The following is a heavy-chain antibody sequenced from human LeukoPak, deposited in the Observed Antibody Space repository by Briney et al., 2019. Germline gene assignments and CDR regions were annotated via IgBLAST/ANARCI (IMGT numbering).Heavy chain of an antibody. CDR3: AKNQYYDFWSGQYGMDV. J-gene: IGHJ6*02. V-gene: IGHV3-23*01. D-gene: IGHD3-3*01. CDR2: ISGSGDGT. Sequence: GGSLRLSCVASGFTFSSYAMSWVRQAPGKGLQWVSAISGSGDGTYYVDSVKGRFTISRDNPKNTLYLQVSSLRAEDTAVYYCAKNQYYDFWSGQYGMDVWGQGTTVTVSS. CDR1: GFTFSSYA.